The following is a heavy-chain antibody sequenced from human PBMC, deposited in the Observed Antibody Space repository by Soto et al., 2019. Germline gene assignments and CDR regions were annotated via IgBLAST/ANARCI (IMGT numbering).Heavy chain of an antibody. V-gene: IGHV4-31*03. Sequence: QVQLQESGPGLVKTSQTLSLTCTVSGGSIRRRGYYWSWIRHRPGEGLQWIGFFYYSGITDYNPSLRSRTVISADTSTNQVFLQLSSGTAADTAVYYCASSGAREGDWLDPWGQGTQVTVSS. D-gene: IGHD3-16*01. CDR3: ASSGAREGDWLDP. CDR1: GGSIRRRGYY. CDR2: FYYSGIT. J-gene: IGHJ5*02.